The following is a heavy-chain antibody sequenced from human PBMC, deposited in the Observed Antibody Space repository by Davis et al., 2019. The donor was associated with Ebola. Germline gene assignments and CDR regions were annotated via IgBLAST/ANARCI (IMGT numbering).Heavy chain of an antibody. V-gene: IGHV3-48*02. J-gene: IGHJ3*02. D-gene: IGHD2-21*02. CDR3: ARGVDYGFDI. CDR2: SSSGSTI. Sequence: SSSGSTIYHADSVKGRFTISRDNVKNSLYLQMNSLRDEDRAVYYCARGVDYGFDIWGQGTMVTVSS.